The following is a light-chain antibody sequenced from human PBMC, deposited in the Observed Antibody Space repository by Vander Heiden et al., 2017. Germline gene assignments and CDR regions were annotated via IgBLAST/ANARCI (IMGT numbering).Light chain of an antibody. CDR2: EVS. CDR1: SSDVGSYNL. J-gene: IGLJ2*01. Sequence: QSALTQPASVSGSPGRSITISCTGTSSDVGSYNLVSWYQQHPGKAPKLMIYEVSKRPSGVSNRFSGSKSGNTASLTISGRQAEDEADYYGCSYAGSSTFVFGGGTKLTVL. V-gene: IGLV2-23*02. CDR3: CSYAGSSTFV.